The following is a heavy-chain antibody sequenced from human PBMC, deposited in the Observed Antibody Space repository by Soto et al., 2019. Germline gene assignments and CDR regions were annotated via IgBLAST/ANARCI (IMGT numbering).Heavy chain of an antibody. D-gene: IGHD1-1*01. CDR1: GYTFTSYG. V-gene: IGHV1-18*01. J-gene: IGHJ4*02. CDR3: ARGRYGDY. CDR2: ISAHNGNT. Sequence: QVHLVQSGAEVKKPGASVKVSCKASGYTFTSYGITWVRQAPGQGLEWMGWISAHNGNTDYAQKLQGRVIVTRDTSTSTAYMELRSLRSDGTAMYYCARGRYGDYWGQGALVTVSS.